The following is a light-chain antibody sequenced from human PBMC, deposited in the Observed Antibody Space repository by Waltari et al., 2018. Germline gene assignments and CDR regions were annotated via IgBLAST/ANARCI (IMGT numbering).Light chain of an antibody. CDR2: GAS. V-gene: IGKV3-20*01. J-gene: IGKJ2*01. CDR3: QQYGSSPRT. Sequence: ETVLTQSPGTLSLSPGERATLSCRASQSVSSYLAWYQQRPGRAPRLLIYGASSMATGIPDRSSGSGSGTDFTLTISRLEPEDFAVYYCQQYGSSPRTFGQGTKLEI. CDR1: QSVSSY.